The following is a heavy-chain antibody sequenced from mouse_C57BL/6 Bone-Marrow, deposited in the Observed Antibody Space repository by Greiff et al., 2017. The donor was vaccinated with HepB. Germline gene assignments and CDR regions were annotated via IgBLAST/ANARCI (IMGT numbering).Heavy chain of an antibody. V-gene: IGHV1-78*01. CDR1: GYTFTDHT. D-gene: IGHD1-1*01. J-gene: IGHJ3*01. CDR3: ERFGYYGSSYGAWFAY. Sequence: QVQLQQSDAELVKPGASVKISCKVSGYTFTDHTIHWMKQRPEQGLEWIGYIYPRDGSTKYNEKFKGKATLTADKSSSTAYMQLNSLTSEDSAVYFCERFGYYGSSYGAWFAYWGQGTLVTVSA. CDR2: IYPRDGST.